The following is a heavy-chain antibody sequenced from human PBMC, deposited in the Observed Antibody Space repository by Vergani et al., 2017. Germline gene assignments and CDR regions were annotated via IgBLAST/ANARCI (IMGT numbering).Heavy chain of an antibody. CDR2: ISARGVPT. J-gene: IGHJ4*01. V-gene: IGHV3-23*04. CDR1: GFTFSSYW. Sequence: EVQLVESGGGLVQPGGSLRLSCAASGFTFSSYWMHWVRHAPGKGLEWVSGISARGVPTYYADSVKGRVTISRDNSKNTLYLQMNSLRVEDTAVYYCERADGRYDWFDYWCQRTLVTVSS. D-gene: IGHD1-20*01. CDR3: ERADGRYDWFDY.